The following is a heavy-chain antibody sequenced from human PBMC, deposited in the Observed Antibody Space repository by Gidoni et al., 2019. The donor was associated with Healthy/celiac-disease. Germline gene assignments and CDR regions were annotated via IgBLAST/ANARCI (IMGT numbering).Heavy chain of an antibody. V-gene: IGHV1-69*01. Sequence: QVQLVQSGAEVKKPGSSVKVSCKASGGTFSSYAISWVRQAPGQGLEWMGGIIPIFGTANYAQKFQGRVTMTADESTSTAYMELSSLRSEDTAVYYCARADRPMTTVNTAYWYFDLWGRGTLVTVSS. D-gene: IGHD4-17*01. CDR2: IIPIFGTA. CDR3: ARADRPMTTVNTAYWYFDL. J-gene: IGHJ2*01. CDR1: GGTFSSYA.